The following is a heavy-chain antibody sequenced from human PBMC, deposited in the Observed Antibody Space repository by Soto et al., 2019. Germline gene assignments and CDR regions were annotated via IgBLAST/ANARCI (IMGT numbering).Heavy chain of an antibody. D-gene: IGHD6-19*01. CDR3: AKLRAVAGNNWFDP. Sequence: GVLILSCAASGFTFSSYAMSWVRQAPGKGLEWVSAISGSGGSTYYADSVKGRFTISRDNSKNTLYLQMNSLRAEDTAVYYCAKLRAVAGNNWFDPWGQGTLVTVSS. CDR2: ISGSGGST. V-gene: IGHV3-23*01. J-gene: IGHJ5*02. CDR1: GFTFSSYA.